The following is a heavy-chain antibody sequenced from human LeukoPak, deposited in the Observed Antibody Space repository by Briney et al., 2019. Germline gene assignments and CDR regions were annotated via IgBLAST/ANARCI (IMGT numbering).Heavy chain of an antibody. Sequence: GGSLRLSCAASGFTFSSYAMHWVCQAPGKGLEWVAVISYDGSNKYYADSVKGRFTISRDNSKNTLYLQMNSLRAEDTAVYYCARDQSGGINYYDRGAFDIWGQGTMVTVSS. CDR3: ARDQSGGINYYDRGAFDI. CDR2: ISYDGSNK. D-gene: IGHD3-22*01. V-gene: IGHV3-30-3*01. J-gene: IGHJ3*02. CDR1: GFTFSSYA.